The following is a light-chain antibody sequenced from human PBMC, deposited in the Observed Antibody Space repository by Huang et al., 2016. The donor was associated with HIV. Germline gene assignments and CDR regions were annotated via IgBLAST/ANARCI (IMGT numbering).Light chain of an antibody. CDR3: QQYGSSPGT. CDR1: QSVNRGY. Sequence: EIVLTQSPGTLSLSPGERATLSCRASQSVNRGYLAWYQQKPGQAPRLLIYGASSRATGIPGRFSGIGSGTDFTLTIIRLQPEDFAVYFCQQYGSSPGTFGQGTKVEMK. CDR2: GAS. V-gene: IGKV3-20*01. J-gene: IGKJ1*01.